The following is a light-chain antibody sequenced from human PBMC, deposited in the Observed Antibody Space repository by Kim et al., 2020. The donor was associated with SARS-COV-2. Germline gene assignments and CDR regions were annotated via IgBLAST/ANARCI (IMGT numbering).Light chain of an antibody. Sequence: DIQMTQSPSTLSASVGDRVTITCRASQSISSWLAWYQQKPGRAPKLLIYKTRNLQSGIPSRFSGSGSGTEFILTISSLQPEDFATYYCQQYNSYSLTFGQGTKVDIK. V-gene: IGKV1-5*03. J-gene: IGKJ1*01. CDR2: KTR. CDR1: QSISSW. CDR3: QQYNSYSLT.